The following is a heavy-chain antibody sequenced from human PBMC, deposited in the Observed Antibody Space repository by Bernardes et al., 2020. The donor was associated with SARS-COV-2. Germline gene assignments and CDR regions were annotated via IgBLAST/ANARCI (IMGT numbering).Heavy chain of an antibody. Sequence: APEKGCCKASGYTFTGYYIHWVRQAPGQGLEWMGWINPNSGVTTYAQKFQGRVTMTRDTSINTAYMELSSLTSDDTAVYYCAKGRDDIVVVVTGFNWLDPWGQGTLVTVSS. CDR2: INPNSGVT. CDR1: GYTFTGYY. CDR3: AKGRDDIVVVVTGFNWLDP. J-gene: IGHJ5*02. V-gene: IGHV1-2*02. D-gene: IGHD2-15*01.